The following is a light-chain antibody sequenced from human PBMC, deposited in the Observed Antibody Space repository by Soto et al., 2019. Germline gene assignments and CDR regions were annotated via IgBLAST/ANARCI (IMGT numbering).Light chain of an antibody. J-gene: IGKJ3*01. CDR3: HQYNSWPRGT. CDR2: GAS. Sequence: EIVMTQSPATLSVSPGERATLSCRASQSVSSNLAWYQQKPGQAPRLLIYGASTRATGIPARVSGSGSGTEFTLTISSLQSEDFAVYYCHQYNSWPRGTFGPGTKVEIK. CDR1: QSVSSN. V-gene: IGKV3-15*01.